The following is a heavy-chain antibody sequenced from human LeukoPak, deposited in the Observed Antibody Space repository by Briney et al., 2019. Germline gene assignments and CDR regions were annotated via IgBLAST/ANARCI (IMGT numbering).Heavy chain of an antibody. CDR2: LVYDARS. D-gene: IGHD6-25*01. V-gene: IGHV3-33*01. Sequence: GTSLRLSCAASGFLFSSYGMHWVRQAPGKGLEWVARLVYDARSDYANSVKGRFSISRDDSKNTLFLDMSNLRVEDTALYYCARDLSAAFDFWGQGVLVTVSS. CDR1: GFLFSSYG. J-gene: IGHJ4*02. CDR3: ARDLSAAFDF.